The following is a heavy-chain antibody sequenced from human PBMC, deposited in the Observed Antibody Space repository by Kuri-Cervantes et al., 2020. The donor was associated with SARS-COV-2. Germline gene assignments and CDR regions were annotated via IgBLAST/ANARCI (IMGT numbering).Heavy chain of an antibody. CDR1: GFTFSHYA. J-gene: IGHJ4*02. V-gene: IGHV3-23*01. D-gene: IGHD3-22*01. CDR2: TSGSATST. CDR3: AKEKTYYYDSSDYFSDYFDY. Sequence: GRSLRLSCAASGFTFSHYAMSWVRQAPGKGLEWVSTTSGSATSTYYADSVKGRFTISRDNSKNTLFLQLNSLRAEDTAVYYCAKEKTYYYDSSDYFSDYFDYWGQGTLVTVSS.